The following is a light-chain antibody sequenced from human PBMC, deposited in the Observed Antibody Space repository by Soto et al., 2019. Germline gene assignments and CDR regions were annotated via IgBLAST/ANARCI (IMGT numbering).Light chain of an antibody. CDR1: QSISNH. CDR2: AAS. J-gene: IGKJ1*01. V-gene: IGKV1-39*01. CDR3: QQSYSSPPT. Sequence: DIQMTQSPSSLSASVEDRVIITCRASQSISNHLNWYKQKPGKAPKLLIFAASSLQSGVPSRFSGSRSGPDFTLTISSLPPEDFATYYCQQSYSSPPTFGQGTKVDI.